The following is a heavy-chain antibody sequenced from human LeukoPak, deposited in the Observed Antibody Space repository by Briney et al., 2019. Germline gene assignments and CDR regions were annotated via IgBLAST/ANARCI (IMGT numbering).Heavy chain of an antibody. V-gene: IGHV4-61*02. D-gene: IGHD2-2*01. CDR2: IYTSGST. Sequence: SETLSLTCTVSGGSISSGSYYWSWIRQPAGKGLEWIGRIYTSGSTNYNPSLKSRVTISVDTSKNQFSLRLSSVTAADTAVYYCARDSRCTGTSCYESWFDPWGQGTLVIVSS. CDR1: GGSISSGSYY. CDR3: ARDSRCTGTSCYESWFDP. J-gene: IGHJ5*02.